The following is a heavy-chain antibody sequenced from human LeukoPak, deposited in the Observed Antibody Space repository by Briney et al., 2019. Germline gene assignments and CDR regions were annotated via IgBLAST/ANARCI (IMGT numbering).Heavy chain of an antibody. CDR2: ISSFSSTI. Sequence: GGSLRLSCAASGFTFSSYSMNWVRQAPGKGLEWVSYISSFSSTIYYADSVKGRFTISRDNAKNSLYLQLNSLRPEDTGLYYCARDRGGWPDYWGQGTLVTVSS. J-gene: IGHJ4*02. V-gene: IGHV3-48*01. CDR1: GFTFSSYS. CDR3: ARDRGGWPDY. D-gene: IGHD6-19*01.